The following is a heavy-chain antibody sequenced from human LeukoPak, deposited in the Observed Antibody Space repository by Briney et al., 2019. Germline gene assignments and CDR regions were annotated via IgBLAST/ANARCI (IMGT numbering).Heavy chain of an antibody. V-gene: IGHV3-66*01. Sequence: GGSLRLSCAASGFTVSSNYMSWVRQAPGKGLEWVSVIYSGGSTYYADSVKGRFTISRDNSKNTLYLQMDSLSAEDTAVYYCAREGRIAAAGTGPWGQGTLVTVPS. CDR3: AREGRIAAAGTGP. CDR1: GFTVSSNY. J-gene: IGHJ5*02. CDR2: IYSGGST. D-gene: IGHD6-13*01.